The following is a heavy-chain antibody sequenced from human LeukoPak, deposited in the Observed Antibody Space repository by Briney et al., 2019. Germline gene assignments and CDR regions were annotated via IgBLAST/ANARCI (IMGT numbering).Heavy chain of an antibody. Sequence: GGSLRLSCAASGFTFSSYAMHWVRQAPGKGLEWVAVISYDGSNKYYADSVKGRFTISRDNSKNTLYLQMNSLRAEDTAVYYCARAYDFWRGYYTGWGQGTLVTVSS. CDR2: ISYDGSNK. CDR1: GFTFSSYA. V-gene: IGHV3-30*01. CDR3: ARAYDFWRGYYTG. D-gene: IGHD3-3*01. J-gene: IGHJ4*02.